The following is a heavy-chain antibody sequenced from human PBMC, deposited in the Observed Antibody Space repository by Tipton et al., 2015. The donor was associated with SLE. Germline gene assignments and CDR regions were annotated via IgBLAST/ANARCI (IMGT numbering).Heavy chain of an antibody. CDR3: ARTLGGRRGPNWFDP. Sequence: QVQLVQSGPEVKKPGSSVKVSCKASGGTFSSYAISWVRQAPGQGLEWMGGIVPIFGTANYAQKFQGRVTITADESTSTAYMELSSLRSEDTAVYYCARTLGGRRGPNWFDPWGQGTLVTVSS. D-gene: IGHD1-26*01. CDR2: IVPIFGTA. CDR1: GGTFSSYA. J-gene: IGHJ5*02. V-gene: IGHV1-69*01.